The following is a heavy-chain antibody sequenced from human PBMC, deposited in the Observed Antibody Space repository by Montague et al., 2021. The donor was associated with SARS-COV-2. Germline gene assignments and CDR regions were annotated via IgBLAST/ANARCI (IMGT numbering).Heavy chain of an antibody. J-gene: IGHJ6*02. CDR1: GFTFNTYD. D-gene: IGHD2-15*01. Sequence: SLRLSCAASGFTFNTYDMTWVRQAPGKGLEWVSVISSSGDSIHYVDSVKGRFTISRDNSKTTLFLEMNSLRAEDTAIYYCAKHCSGGTCYSSFYNFYYGMDVWGQGTTVTVSS. CDR3: AKHCSGGTCYSSFYNFYYGMDV. CDR2: ISSSGDSI. V-gene: IGHV3-23*01.